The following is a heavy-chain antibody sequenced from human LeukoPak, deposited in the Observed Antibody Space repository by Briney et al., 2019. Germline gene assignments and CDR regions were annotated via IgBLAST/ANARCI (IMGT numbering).Heavy chain of an antibody. V-gene: IGHV3-23*01. Sequence: GGSLRLSCAASGFTFDDYAMHWVRQAPGKGLEWVSAISGSGGSTYYADSVKGRFTISRDNSKNTLYLQMNSLRAEDTAVYYCAKDQAMRFLEWLLTAFDIWGQGTMVTVSS. J-gene: IGHJ3*02. D-gene: IGHD3-3*01. CDR3: AKDQAMRFLEWLLTAFDI. CDR1: GFTFDDYA. CDR2: ISGSGGST.